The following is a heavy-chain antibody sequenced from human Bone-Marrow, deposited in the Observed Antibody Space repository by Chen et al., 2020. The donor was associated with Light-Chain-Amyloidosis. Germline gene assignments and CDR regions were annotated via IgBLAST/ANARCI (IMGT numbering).Heavy chain of an antibody. CDR2: ISAYNGNT. CDR1: GYTFTSYG. J-gene: IGHJ4*02. CDR3: AREVDNFWSGEQFDY. Sequence: QVQLVQSGAEVKKPGASVKVSCKASGYTFTSYGISWVRQAPGQGLEWMGWISAYNGNTNYAQKLQGRVTMTTDTSTSTAYMELRSLISADTAVYYCAREVDNFWSGEQFDYWGQGTLVTVSS. D-gene: IGHD3-3*01. V-gene: IGHV1-18*01.